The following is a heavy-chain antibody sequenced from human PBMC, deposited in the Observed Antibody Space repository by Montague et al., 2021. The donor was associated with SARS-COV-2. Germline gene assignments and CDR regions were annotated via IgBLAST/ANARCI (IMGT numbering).Heavy chain of an antibody. V-gene: IGHV4-34*01. CDR2: INHRGST. Sequence: SVPLSLPCAVYDGSYSDYSWTWIRQPPGKGLEWIGEINHRGSTNYNPSLKSRVTISVDTSKNQFSLKMTSVTAADTAVYYCARGRQHINMVVVVVTGGEYYFDFWGQGTLVTVSS. CDR3: ARGRQHINMVVVVVTGGEYYFDF. D-gene: IGHD3-22*01. CDR1: DGSYSDYS. J-gene: IGHJ4*02.